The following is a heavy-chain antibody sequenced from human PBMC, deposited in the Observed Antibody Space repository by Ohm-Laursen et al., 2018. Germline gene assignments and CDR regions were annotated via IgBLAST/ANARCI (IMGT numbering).Heavy chain of an antibody. V-gene: IGHV3-23*01. CDR3: AKESGSSSTSY. CDR1: GFTYSSYA. Sequence: GSLRLSCTASGFTYSSYAMCWVRQAPGKGLEWVSAISGSGGSTYYADSVKGRFTISRDNSKNTLYLQMNSLRAEDTAVYYCAKESGSSSTSYWGQGTLVTVSS. J-gene: IGHJ4*02. D-gene: IGHD2-2*01. CDR2: ISGSGGST.